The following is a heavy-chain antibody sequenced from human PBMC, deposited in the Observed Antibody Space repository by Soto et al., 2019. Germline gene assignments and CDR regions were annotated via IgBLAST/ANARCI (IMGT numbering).Heavy chain of an antibody. Sequence: QVQLQESGPGLVKPSQTLSLTCTVSGGSISSGDYYWSWIRQPPGKGLEWIGSIYYSGSTYYNPSLKSRVTISVDTSKTPFSLKLNSVTAADTAVYYCASRHSSPYFDYWGQGTLVTVSS. CDR3: ASRHSSPYFDY. CDR2: IYYSGST. D-gene: IGHD6-13*01. V-gene: IGHV4-30-4*01. J-gene: IGHJ4*02. CDR1: GGSISSGDYY.